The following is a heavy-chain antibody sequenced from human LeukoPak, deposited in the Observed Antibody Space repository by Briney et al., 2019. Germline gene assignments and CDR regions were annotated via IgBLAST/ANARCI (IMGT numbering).Heavy chain of an antibody. Sequence: PGGSLRLSCAASGFTVSGNYMSWVRQAPGQGLEWMGGIIPIFGTANYAQKFQGRVTITADESTSTAYMELSSLRSEDTAVYYCAVHYDFWSGPTPPTYYYMDVWGKGTTVTVSS. D-gene: IGHD3-3*01. CDR1: GFTVSGNY. CDR3: AVHYDFWSGPTPPTYYYMDV. CDR2: IIPIFGTA. V-gene: IGHV1-69*01. J-gene: IGHJ6*03.